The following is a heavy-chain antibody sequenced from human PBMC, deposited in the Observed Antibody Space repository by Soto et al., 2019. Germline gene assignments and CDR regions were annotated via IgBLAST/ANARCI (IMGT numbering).Heavy chain of an antibody. CDR3: ARWGVVVPSATGDAFDI. D-gene: IGHD2-2*01. CDR2: INHSGST. J-gene: IGHJ3*02. CDR1: GGSFSGYY. Sequence: QVQLQQWGAGLLKPSETLSLTCAVYGGSFSGYYWSWIRQPPGKGLEWIGEINHSGSTNYNPSLKSRVTISVDTSKNQCSRNLRSVTAADTAVYYCARWGVVVPSATGDAFDIWGQGTMVTVSS. V-gene: IGHV4-34*01.